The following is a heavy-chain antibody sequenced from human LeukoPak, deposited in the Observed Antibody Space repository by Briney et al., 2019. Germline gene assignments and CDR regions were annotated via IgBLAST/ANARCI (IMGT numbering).Heavy chain of an antibody. CDR2: INPNNGDT. Sequence: GASVKVSCKASGYSFTAQYMHRLRQAPGQGLEWMGWINPNNGDTKYAQSFLGRVIMTRDTSTTTAYMELSSLRSDDTAVYFCASYPRSVDTPPFDYWGQGTLVTVSS. V-gene: IGHV1-2*02. D-gene: IGHD3-16*02. CDR1: GYSFTAQY. J-gene: IGHJ4*02. CDR3: ASYPRSVDTPPFDY.